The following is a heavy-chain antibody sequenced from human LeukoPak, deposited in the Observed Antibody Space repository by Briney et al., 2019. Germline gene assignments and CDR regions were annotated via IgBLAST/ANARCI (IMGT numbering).Heavy chain of an antibody. CDR1: EYIFTDYY. D-gene: IGHD3-9*01. Sequence: AASMRVSCKASEYIFTDYYIHWVRQAPGQGLEWMGWINPHSGGTNYAQNFQYRVTMTGDTSISTAYMELSRLISDDTAIYYCARGGDNYDILTQWGQGTLVTVSP. CDR3: ARGGDNYDILTQ. CDR2: INPHSGGT. V-gene: IGHV1-2*02. J-gene: IGHJ4*02.